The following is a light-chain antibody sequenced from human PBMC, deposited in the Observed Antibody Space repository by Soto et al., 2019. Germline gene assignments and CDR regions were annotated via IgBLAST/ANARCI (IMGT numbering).Light chain of an antibody. CDR2: EVS. CDR1: SSDIGGYKY. J-gene: IGLJ1*01. Sequence: QSALTQPASVSGSPGQSITISCTGTSSDIGGYKYVSWYQQHPGKAPKLMIYEVSNRPSGVSNRFSGSKSGNTAALTISGRQAEDEADYYCSSYTSSSTPDVFGTGTKVTVL. V-gene: IGLV2-14*01. CDR3: SSYTSSSTPDV.